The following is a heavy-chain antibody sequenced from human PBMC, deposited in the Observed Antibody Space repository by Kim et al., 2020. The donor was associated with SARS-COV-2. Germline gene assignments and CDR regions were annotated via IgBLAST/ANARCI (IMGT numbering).Heavy chain of an antibody. J-gene: IGHJ5*02. CDR3: ATSCSITSCHWFDP. V-gene: IGHV1-24*01. D-gene: IGHD2-2*01. CDR2: FDPEDGET. Sequence: ASVKVSCKVCGYTLTELSMHWVRQAPGKGLEWMGGFDPEDGETIYAQKFQGRVTMTEDTSTDTAYMELSSLRSEDTAVYYCATSCSITSCHWFDPWGQGTLVTVSS. CDR1: GYTLTELS.